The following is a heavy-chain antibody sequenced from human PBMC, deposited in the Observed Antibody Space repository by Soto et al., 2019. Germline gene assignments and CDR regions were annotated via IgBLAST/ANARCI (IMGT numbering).Heavy chain of an antibody. J-gene: IGHJ3*02. D-gene: IGHD3-22*01. CDR3: ARARVGYDSSGYLYYDAFDI. Sequence: SETLSLTCAVSGGSISSGGYSWGWIRQPPGKGLEWIGYIYHSGSTYYNPSLKSRVTISVDTSRNQFSLKLSSVTAADTAVYYCARARVGYDSSGYLYYDAFDIWGQGTMVTVSS. CDR1: GGSISSGGYS. CDR2: IYHSGST. V-gene: IGHV4-30-2*01.